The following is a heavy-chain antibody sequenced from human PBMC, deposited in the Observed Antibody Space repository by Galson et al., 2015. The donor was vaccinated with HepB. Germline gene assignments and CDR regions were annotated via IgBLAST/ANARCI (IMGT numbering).Heavy chain of an antibody. V-gene: IGHV1-18*01. CDR2: ISVYNGNT. D-gene: IGHD3-10*01. CDR3: ARDLPNYYGSGSYYAAFDI. J-gene: IGHJ3*02. Sequence: SVKVSCKASGYIFTSYGISWVRQAPGQGLELMGWISVYNGNTNYAQKLQGRVTMTTDTSARTAYMELRSLRSDDTAVYYCARDLPNYYGSGSYYAAFDIWGQGTMLTVSS. CDR1: GYIFTSYG.